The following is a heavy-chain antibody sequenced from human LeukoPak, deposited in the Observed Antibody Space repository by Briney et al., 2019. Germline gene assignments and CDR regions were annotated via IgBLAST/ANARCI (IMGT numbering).Heavy chain of an antibody. Sequence: GRSLRLSCAASGFTFSSYGMHWVRQAPGKGLEWVAVISYDGSNKYYADSVKGRFTISRDNSKNTLYLQMNSLRAEDTAVYYCAKDHRYCSGGSCYTHDYWGQGTLATVSS. CDR3: AKDHRYCSGGSCYTHDY. CDR2: ISYDGSNK. D-gene: IGHD2-15*01. V-gene: IGHV3-30*18. CDR1: GFTFSSYG. J-gene: IGHJ4*02.